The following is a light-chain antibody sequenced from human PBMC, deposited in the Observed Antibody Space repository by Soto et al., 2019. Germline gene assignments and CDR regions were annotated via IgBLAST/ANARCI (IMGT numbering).Light chain of an antibody. CDR3: QHYNNWPL. CDR2: GAS. CDR1: QSVSSSY. J-gene: IGKJ3*01. Sequence: EVVWTQSPGTLSLSPGERATLSCRASQSVSSSYLAWYQQKPGQAPRLLIYGASTRATGVPARFSGSGSGTEFTLTISSLQSEDFAVYYCQHYNNWPLFGPGTKVDIK. V-gene: IGKV3-15*01.